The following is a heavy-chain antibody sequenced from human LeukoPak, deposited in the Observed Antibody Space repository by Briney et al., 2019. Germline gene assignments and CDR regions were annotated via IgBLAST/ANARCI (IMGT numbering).Heavy chain of an antibody. CDR1: GYTFTSYY. D-gene: IGHD3/OR15-3a*01. CDR2: INPSGGST. V-gene: IGHV1-46*01. J-gene: IGHJ4*02. Sequence: GASVKVSCKASGYTFTSYYMHWVRQAPGQGLEWMGIINPSGGSTSYAQKFQGRVTMTRDMSTSTVYMELSSLRSEDTAVYYCAGVAGTRGMIYYFDYWGQGTLVTVSS. CDR3: AGVAGTRGMIYYFDY.